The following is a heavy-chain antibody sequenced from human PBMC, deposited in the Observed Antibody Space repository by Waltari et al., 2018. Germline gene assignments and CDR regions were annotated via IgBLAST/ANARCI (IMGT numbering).Heavy chain of an antibody. CDR2: IIPICGTA. CDR3: ARGCSGGSCYSS. D-gene: IGHD2-15*01. Sequence: QVQLVQSGAEVKKPGSSVKVSCKASGGTFSSYAISWVRQAPGQGLEWMGGIIPICGTANNARKFQGRVTITADESTSTAYMELSSLRSEDTAVYYCARGCSGGSCYSSWGQGTLVTVSS. CDR1: GGTFSSYA. V-gene: IGHV1-69*12. J-gene: IGHJ4*02.